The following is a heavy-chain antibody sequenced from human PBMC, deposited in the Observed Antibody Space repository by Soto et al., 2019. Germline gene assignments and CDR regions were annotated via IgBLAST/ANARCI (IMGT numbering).Heavy chain of an antibody. Sequence: QVQLQQWGAGLLKPSETLSLTCAVYGGSFSGYYWSWIRQPPGKELEWIGEINHSGSTNYNPSLKGRVTISVDTSKNQFSLKLSSVTAADTAVYYCARGAVYYDSSGYSALDFDYWGQGTLVTVSS. CDR2: INHSGST. D-gene: IGHD3-22*01. V-gene: IGHV4-34*01. CDR3: ARGAVYYDSSGYSALDFDY. J-gene: IGHJ4*02. CDR1: GGSFSGYY.